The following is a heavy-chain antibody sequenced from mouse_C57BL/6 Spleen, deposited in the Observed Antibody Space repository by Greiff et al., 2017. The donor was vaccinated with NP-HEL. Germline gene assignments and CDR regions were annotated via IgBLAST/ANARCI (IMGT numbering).Heavy chain of an antibody. J-gene: IGHJ1*03. Sequence: DVQLQESGGGLVKPGGSLKLSCAASGFTFSSYAMSWVRQTPEKRLEWVATISDGGSYTYYPDNVKGRFTISRDNAKNNLYLQMSHLKSEDTAMYYCARDHYSKGDFDVWGTGTTVTVSS. CDR3: ARDHYSKGDFDV. V-gene: IGHV5-4*01. CDR2: ISDGGSYT. CDR1: GFTFSSYA. D-gene: IGHD2-5*01.